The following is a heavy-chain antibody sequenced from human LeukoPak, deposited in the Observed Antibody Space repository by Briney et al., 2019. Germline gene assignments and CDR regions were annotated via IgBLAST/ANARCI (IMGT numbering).Heavy chain of an antibody. J-gene: IGHJ4*01. Sequence: SETLSLTCTVSGGSISSGSYYWSWIRQPAGKGLEWIGRIYTSGSTNYNPSLKSRVTISVDTSKNQFSLKLSSVTAADPAVYFCAGYPPYERSGRNYWGQEPWSPSP. CDR3: AGYPPYERSGRNY. D-gene: IGHD3-22*01. CDR2: IYTSGST. V-gene: IGHV4-61*02. CDR1: GGSISSGSYY.